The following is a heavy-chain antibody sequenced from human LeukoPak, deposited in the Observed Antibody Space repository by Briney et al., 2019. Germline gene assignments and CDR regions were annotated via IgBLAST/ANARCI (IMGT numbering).Heavy chain of an antibody. CDR2: TSGDDDAT. CDR1: GFAFNNYA. J-gene: IGHJ4*02. CDR3: AKSDCGTIGCKLLNY. Sequence: GGSLRLSCAASGFAFNNYAMSWVRQAPGKGLEWVSATSGDDDATKYADSVKGRFTISRDNSKNTLSLQMNSLRVEDTAVYYCAKSDCGTIGCKLLNYXGXGTLVTVSS. D-gene: IGHD2-21*01. V-gene: IGHV3-23*01.